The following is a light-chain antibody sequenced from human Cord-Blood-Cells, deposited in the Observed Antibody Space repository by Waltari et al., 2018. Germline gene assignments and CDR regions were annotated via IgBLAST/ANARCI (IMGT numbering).Light chain of an antibody. CDR1: QSISSY. CDR2: AAS. CDR3: QQSYSTPKT. Sequence: DIQMTQSPSSLSASVGDRVTITCRASQSISSYLNWYQQKPGKAPKLLIYAASRLQSGVPSRFSDSGSGTDFTLTISSLQPEDFATYYCQQSYSTPKTFGQGTKVEIK. J-gene: IGKJ1*01. V-gene: IGKV1-39*01.